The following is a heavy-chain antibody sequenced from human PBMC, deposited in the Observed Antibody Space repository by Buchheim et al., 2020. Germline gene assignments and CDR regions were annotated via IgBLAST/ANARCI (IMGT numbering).Heavy chain of an antibody. CDR3: AKISGSGSRFSYSYMDV. D-gene: IGHD3-10*01. CDR1: RFTFRNYD. J-gene: IGHJ6*03. V-gene: IGHV3-23*01. CDR2: ISGRGGSR. Sequence: EVQLLESGGGLVQPGGSLRLSCAASRFTFRNYDMTWVRQAPGKGLEWVSAISGRGGSRLYADSVKGRFTISRDNSQKTLFLQLDSLGAEDTAVYYCAKISGSGSRFSYSYMDVWGKGTT.